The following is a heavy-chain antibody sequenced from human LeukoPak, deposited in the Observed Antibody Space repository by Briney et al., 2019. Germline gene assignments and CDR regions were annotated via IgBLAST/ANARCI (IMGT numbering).Heavy chain of an antibody. J-gene: IGHJ6*02. CDR1: GGTFSSYA. D-gene: IGHD3-10*01. V-gene: IGHV1-69*04. CDR3: ARTIYGSGSYLHYYYYYGMDV. Sequence: SVKVSCKASGGTFSSYAISWVRQAPGQGLEWMGRIVPILGIANYAQKFQGRVTITADKSTSTAYMELSSLRSEDTAVYYCARTIYGSGSYLHYYYYYGMDVWGQGTTVTVSS. CDR2: IVPILGIA.